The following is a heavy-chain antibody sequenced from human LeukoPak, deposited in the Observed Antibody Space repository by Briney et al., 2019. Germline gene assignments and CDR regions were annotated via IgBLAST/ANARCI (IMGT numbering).Heavy chain of an antibody. CDR2: INPSGGST. CDR3: ASGNYYDSSGYFTGFDY. J-gene: IGHJ4*02. CDR1: GYTFTSYY. Sequence: ASVKVSCKASGYTFTSYYMHWVRQAPGQGLEWMGIINPSGGSTSYAQKFRGRVTMTRDTSTSTVYMELSSLRSEDTAVYYCASGNYYDSSGYFTGFDYWGQGTLVTVSS. V-gene: IGHV1-46*01. D-gene: IGHD3-22*01.